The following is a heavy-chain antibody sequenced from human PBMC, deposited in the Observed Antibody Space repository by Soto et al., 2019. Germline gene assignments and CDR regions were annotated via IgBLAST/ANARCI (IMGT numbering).Heavy chain of an antibody. CDR3: ARALDAATVVFDY. CDR2: IYYSGST. J-gene: IGHJ4*02. CDR1: GGSISSGNYY. V-gene: IGHV4-30-4*01. Sequence: QVQLQESGPGLVKPSQTLSLTCTVSGGSISSGNYYWSWIHQPPGKGLEWIGYIYYSGSTYYNPSLKSRVTISVDTSKNQFSLKLSSVTAADTAVYYCARALDAATVVFDYWGQGILVTVSS. D-gene: IGHD4-17*01.